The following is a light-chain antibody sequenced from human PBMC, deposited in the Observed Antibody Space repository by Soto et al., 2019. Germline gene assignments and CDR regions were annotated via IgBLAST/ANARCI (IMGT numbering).Light chain of an antibody. CDR3: QQGYSTPRT. CDR2: AAS. CDR1: QSISIF. J-gene: IGKJ1*01. Sequence: DIQMTQSPSSLSASVGDRVTVTCRASQSISIFLNWYQQEPGKAPKLLIYAASSLQSGVPSRFSGSGSGTDFTLNISSLQPEDFETYYCQQGYSTPRTFGQGTKVDIK. V-gene: IGKV1-39*01.